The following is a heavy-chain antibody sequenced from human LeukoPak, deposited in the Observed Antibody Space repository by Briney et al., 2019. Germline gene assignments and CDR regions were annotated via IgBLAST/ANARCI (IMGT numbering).Heavy chain of an antibody. J-gene: IGHJ3*02. CDR2: IKQDGSAK. Sequence: PGGSLRLSCVASGFTFSKYWMTWVRQAPGKGLAWVANIKQDGSAKYYMDSVKGRFAISRDSAKNSLYLRMNSLGAEDTAVYYCARVNPLVAPGALDIWGQGTMVAVSS. CDR1: GFTFSKYW. V-gene: IGHV3-7*01. CDR3: ARVNPLVAPGALDI. D-gene: IGHD5-12*01.